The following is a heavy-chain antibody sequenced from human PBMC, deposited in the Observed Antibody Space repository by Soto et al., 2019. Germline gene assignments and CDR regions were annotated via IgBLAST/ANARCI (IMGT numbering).Heavy chain of an antibody. J-gene: IGHJ4*02. D-gene: IGHD3-22*01. CDR1: GFTFGDYA. Sequence: GGSLRLSCTASGFTFGDYAMSWVRQAPGKGLEWVSAISGSGGSTYYADSVKGRFTISRDNSKNTLYLQMNSLRAEDTAVYYCAKTLYYYDSSGYQWGQGTLVTVSS. CDR3: AKTLYYYDSSGYQ. V-gene: IGHV3-23*01. CDR2: ISGSGGST.